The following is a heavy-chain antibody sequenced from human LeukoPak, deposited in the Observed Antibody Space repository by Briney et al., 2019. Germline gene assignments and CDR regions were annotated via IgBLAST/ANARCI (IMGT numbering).Heavy chain of an antibody. CDR2: ISTYNGNT. CDR3: ASVYHGSAAAAKGHAFDI. CDR1: GYTFTSYG. V-gene: IGHV1-18*01. D-gene: IGHD6-13*01. J-gene: IGHJ3*02. Sequence: GASVKVSCKASGYTFTSYGISWVRQAPGQGLEWMGWISTYNGNTNYAQKLQGRVTMTTDTSTSTAYMELRSLRSDDTAVYYCASVYHGSAAAAKGHAFDIWGQGTMVTVSS.